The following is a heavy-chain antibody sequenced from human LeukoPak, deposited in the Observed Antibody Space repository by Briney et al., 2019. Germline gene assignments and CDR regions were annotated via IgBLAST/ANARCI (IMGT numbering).Heavy chain of an antibody. CDR3: ARILGGDEGADY. Sequence: GGSLRLSCAASGFTVSSNYMSWVRQAPGKGLEWVSVTYSGGSTYYADSVKGRFTISRDNSKNTLYLQMNSLRAEDTAVYYCARILGGDEGADYWGQGTLVTVSS. CDR1: GFTVSSNY. J-gene: IGHJ4*02. D-gene: IGHD1-26*01. V-gene: IGHV3-53*01. CDR2: TYSGGST.